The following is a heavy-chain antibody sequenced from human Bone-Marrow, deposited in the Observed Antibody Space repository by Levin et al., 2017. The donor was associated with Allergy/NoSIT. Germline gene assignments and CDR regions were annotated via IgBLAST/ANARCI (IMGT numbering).Heavy chain of an antibody. D-gene: IGHD2-2*01. V-gene: IGHV1-69*06. CDR3: ARVNCSSPSCVVSYYGMDV. CDR2: INPVLGTA. Sequence: SVKVSCKASGGSFTTYRINWVRKAPGQGLEWMGGINPVLGTANYAQKFQGRVTITADKSTSTADMVLSSLRSEDTAVYYCARVNCSSPSCVVSYYGMDVWGQGTTVTVSS. CDR1: GGSFTTYR. J-gene: IGHJ6*02.